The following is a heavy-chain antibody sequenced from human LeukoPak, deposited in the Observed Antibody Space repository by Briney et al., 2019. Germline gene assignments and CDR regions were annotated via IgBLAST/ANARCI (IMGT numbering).Heavy chain of an antibody. J-gene: IGHJ4*02. Sequence: GRSLRLSCAASGFIFSNYVMHWVRQAPGKGLDWVSIISHDGSNEYYADSVKGRFSISRDNSGNTLYLQMNGLRAEDTAVYYCAKDGVEYFDWLLLVYWGQGTLVTVSS. CDR1: GFIFSNYV. CDR2: ISHDGSNE. D-gene: IGHD3-9*01. CDR3: AKDGVEYFDWLLLVY. V-gene: IGHV3-30-3*01.